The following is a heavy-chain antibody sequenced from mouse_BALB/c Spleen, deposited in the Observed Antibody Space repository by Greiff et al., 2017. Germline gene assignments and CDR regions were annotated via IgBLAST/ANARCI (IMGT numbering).Heavy chain of an antibody. J-gene: IGHJ2*01. Sequence: EVKVVESGGGLVQPGGSLRLSCATSGFTFTDYYMSWVRQPPGKALEWLGFIRNKANGYTTEYSASVKGRFTISRDNSQSILYLQMNTLRAEDSATYYCARDSLRHFDYWGQGTTLTVSS. V-gene: IGHV7-3*02. D-gene: IGHD1-2*01. CDR3: ARDSLRHFDY. CDR1: GFTFTDYY. CDR2: IRNKANGYTT.